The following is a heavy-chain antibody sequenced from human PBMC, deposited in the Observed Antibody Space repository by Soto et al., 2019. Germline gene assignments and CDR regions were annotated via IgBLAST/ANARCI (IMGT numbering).Heavy chain of an antibody. D-gene: IGHD2-2*01. CDR2: INHSGST. J-gene: IGHJ4*02. Sequence: SETLSLTCAVYGGSFSGYYWSWIRQPPGKGLEWIGEINHSGSTNYNPSLKSRVTISVDTSKNQFSLKLSSVTAADTAVYYCARGRVVPALYYFDYWGQGTLVTVSS. CDR3: ARGRVVPALYYFDY. V-gene: IGHV4-34*01. CDR1: GGSFSGYY.